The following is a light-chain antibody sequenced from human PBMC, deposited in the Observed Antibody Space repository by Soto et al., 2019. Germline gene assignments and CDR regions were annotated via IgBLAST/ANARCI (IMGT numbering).Light chain of an antibody. V-gene: IGKV3-20*01. CDR2: DVS. CDR1: HSVSSNY. CDR3: QQYGISPT. J-gene: IGKJ1*01. Sequence: EIELTQSPGTLSLSPGERATRACRSSHSVSSNYLAWYQQKPGQAPRLLIYDVSSRATGIPDRFSGSGSGTDFTLTISRLEPVDFAVYYCQQYGISPTFGQGTKVEIK.